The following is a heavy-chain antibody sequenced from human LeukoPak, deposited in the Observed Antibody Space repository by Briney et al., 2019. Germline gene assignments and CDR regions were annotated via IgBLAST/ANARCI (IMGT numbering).Heavy chain of an antibody. CDR2: INPNSGGT. D-gene: IGHD6-19*01. CDR3: ARGTQWLVGNY. Sequence: ASVKVSCKASGYTFTDFYMHWVRQSPGQGLEWMGRINPNSGGTNYAQKFQGRVTMTRDTSISTAYMELSRLTSDDSALYYCARGTQWLVGNYWGRGTLVTVSS. V-gene: IGHV1-2*06. J-gene: IGHJ4*02. CDR1: GYTFTDFY.